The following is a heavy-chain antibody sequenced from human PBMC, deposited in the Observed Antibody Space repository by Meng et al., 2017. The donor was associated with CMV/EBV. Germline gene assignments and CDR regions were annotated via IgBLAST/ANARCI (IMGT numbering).Heavy chain of an antibody. J-gene: IGHJ4*02. V-gene: IGHV4-30-4*08. CDR2: IYYSGST. Sequence: QVQLQESGPGLVRPSXXXXXTXXVXXGSISSGDYYWSWIRQPPGKGLEWIGYIYYSGSTYYNPSLKSRVTISVDTSKNQFSLKLSSVTAADTAVYYCASVDVLLWFGEWRFDYWGQGTLVTVSS. CDR1: XGSISSGDYY. CDR3: ASVDVLLWFGEWRFDY. D-gene: IGHD3-10*01.